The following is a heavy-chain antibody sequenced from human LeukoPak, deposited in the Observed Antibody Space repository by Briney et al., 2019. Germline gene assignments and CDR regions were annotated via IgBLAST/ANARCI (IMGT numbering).Heavy chain of an antibody. CDR1: GFTFSSYA. CDR3: AKKSCSSTSCYEDV. V-gene: IGHV3-23*01. Sequence: GESLRLSCAASGFTFSSYAMSWVRQAPGKGLEWVSAISGSGDNTDYTDSVKGRFTISRDNSKNTRYLQMNSLRAEDTAVYYCAKKSCSSTSCYEDVWGKGTTVTVSS. D-gene: IGHD2-2*01. J-gene: IGHJ6*04. CDR2: ISGSGDNT.